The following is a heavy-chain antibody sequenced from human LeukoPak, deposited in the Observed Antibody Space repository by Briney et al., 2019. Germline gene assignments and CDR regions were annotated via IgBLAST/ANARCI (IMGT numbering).Heavy chain of an antibody. CDR2: ISNDGNNE. D-gene: IGHD5-24*01. Sequence: EGSLRLSCAASGFTFSSYGMHWVRQAPGKGLEWVAVISNDGNNEYYADSVTGRFTISRDNAKNSLYLQMNSLRDEDTGVYYCGSQVETFYMDVWGKGTTVTVSS. CDR1: GFTFSSYG. V-gene: IGHV3-30*03. J-gene: IGHJ6*03. CDR3: GSQVETFYMDV.